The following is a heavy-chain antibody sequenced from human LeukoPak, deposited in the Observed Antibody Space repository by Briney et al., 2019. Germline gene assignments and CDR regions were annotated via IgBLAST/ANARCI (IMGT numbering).Heavy chain of an antibody. J-gene: IGHJ5*02. CDR2: IYYSGNT. D-gene: IGHD3-22*01. CDR3: ARRWYYDSSGYYYAWFDP. Sequence: SEALSLTCTVSGCSISSSSYYWGWIRQPPGKGLEWIGNIYYSGNTYYNPSLKSRVTISVDTSKNQFSLKLSSVTAADTAVYYCARRWYYDSSGYYYAWFDPWGQGTLVTVSS. V-gene: IGHV4-39*01. CDR1: GCSISSSSYY.